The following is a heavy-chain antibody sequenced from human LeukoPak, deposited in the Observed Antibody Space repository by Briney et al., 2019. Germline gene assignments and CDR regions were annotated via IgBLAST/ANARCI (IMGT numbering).Heavy chain of an antibody. J-gene: IGHJ2*01. Sequence: SETLSLTCTVSGGSISSYYWSWIRQPPGKGLEWIGYIYYSGSTNYNLSLKSRVTISVDTSKNQFSLKLSSVTAADTAVYYCARDTVDTAHWYFDLWGRGTLVTVSS. CDR1: GGSISSYY. CDR2: IYYSGST. V-gene: IGHV4-59*01. D-gene: IGHD5-18*01. CDR3: ARDTVDTAHWYFDL.